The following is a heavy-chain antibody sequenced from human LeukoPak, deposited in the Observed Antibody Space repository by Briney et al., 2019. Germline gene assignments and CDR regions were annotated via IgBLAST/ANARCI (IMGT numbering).Heavy chain of an antibody. CDR3: AGDGVPAAQRYNWFDP. Sequence: ASVKVSCKASGYTFTSYGISWVRQAPGQGLEWMGWISAYNGNTNYAQELQGRVTMTTDTSTSTAYMELRSLRSDDTAVYYCAGDGVPAAQRYNWFDPWGQGTLVTVSS. V-gene: IGHV1-18*01. J-gene: IGHJ5*02. D-gene: IGHD2-2*01. CDR2: ISAYNGNT. CDR1: GYTFTSYG.